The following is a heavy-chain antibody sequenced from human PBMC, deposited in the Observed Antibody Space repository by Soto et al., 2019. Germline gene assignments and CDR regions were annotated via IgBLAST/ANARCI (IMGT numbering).Heavy chain of an antibody. Sequence: SETLSLTCTVSGGSISSYYWSWIRQPPGKGLEWIGYIYYSGSTNYNPSLKSRVTISVDTSKNQFSLKLSSVTAADTAVYYCARDRGLKHCSSTSCYGDAFDIWGQGTMVTVSS. D-gene: IGHD2-2*01. J-gene: IGHJ3*02. V-gene: IGHV4-59*01. CDR3: ARDRGLKHCSSTSCYGDAFDI. CDR1: GGSISSYY. CDR2: IYYSGST.